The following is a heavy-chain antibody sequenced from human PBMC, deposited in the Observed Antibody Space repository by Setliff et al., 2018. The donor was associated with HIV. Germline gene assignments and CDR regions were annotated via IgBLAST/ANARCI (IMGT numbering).Heavy chain of an antibody. Sequence: GGSLRLSCAASGFTFSTYSMNRVRQAPGKGLEWISYISSSSSTIYYADSVKGRFTISRDNAKNSLYLQMNSLRAEDTAAYYCASRSDYWGQGTLVTVSS. J-gene: IGHJ4*02. CDR2: ISSSSSTI. CDR1: GFTFSTYS. CDR3: ASRSDY. V-gene: IGHV3-48*01.